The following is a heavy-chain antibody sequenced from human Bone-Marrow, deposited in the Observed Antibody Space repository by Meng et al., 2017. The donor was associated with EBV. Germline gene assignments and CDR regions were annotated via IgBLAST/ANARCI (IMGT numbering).Heavy chain of an antibody. Sequence: QVQLVKSGSEVKKPGASEKVSCKASGYTFTYSTMNWVRQAPGQGLEWLGWINTNTGNPTYAQGFTGRFVFSLDTSVSTAYLQISSLKAEDTAVYYCARAHDSSGYYPLTWGQGTLVTVSS. V-gene: IGHV7-4-1*02. CDR3: ARAHDSSGYYPLT. CDR1: GYTFTYST. J-gene: IGHJ5*02. D-gene: IGHD3-22*01. CDR2: INTNTGNP.